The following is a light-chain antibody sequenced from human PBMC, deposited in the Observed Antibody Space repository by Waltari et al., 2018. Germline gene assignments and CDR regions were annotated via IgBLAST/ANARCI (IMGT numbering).Light chain of an antibody. CDR3: QQYYSTPPT. V-gene: IGKV4-1*01. J-gene: IGKJ1*01. CDR2: WAS. CDR1: QSVLYSSNNKNY. Sequence: DIVMTQSPDSLAVSLGERATINCKSSQSVLYSSNNKNYLAWYQPKPGLPPKLLLYWASTRESGVPDRFSGSGSGTDFTLTISSLQAEDVAVYYCQQYYSTPPTFGQGTKVEIK.